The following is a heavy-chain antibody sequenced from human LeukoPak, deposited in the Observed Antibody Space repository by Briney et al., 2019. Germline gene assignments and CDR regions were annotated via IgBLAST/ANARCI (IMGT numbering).Heavy chain of an antibody. CDR2: INPSGGST. V-gene: IGHV1-46*01. Sequence: ASVKVSCKASGYTFTSYYMHWVRQAPGQGLEWMGIINPSGGSTSYAQKFQGRVTMTRDTPTSTVYMELSSLRSEDTAVYYCARGMIAVAGKLNYFDYWGQGTLVTVSS. J-gene: IGHJ4*02. CDR1: GYTFTSYY. CDR3: ARGMIAVAGKLNYFDY. D-gene: IGHD6-19*01.